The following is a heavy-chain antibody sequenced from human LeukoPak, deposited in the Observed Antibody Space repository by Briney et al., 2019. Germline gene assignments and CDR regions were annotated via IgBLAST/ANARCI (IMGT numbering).Heavy chain of an antibody. CDR3: ARSITATGH. J-gene: IGHJ4*02. D-gene: IGHD1-1*01. V-gene: IGHV1-2*02. CDR1: GYTFTGYY. CDR2: INPDSGGT. Sequence: ASLKVSCKASGYTFTGYYIHWGRQAPGQGLEWMGYINPDSGGTNYAQKFQGRVTMTRDTSISTAYMELSSLTSDDTAVYYCARSITATGHWGQGTLVTVSS.